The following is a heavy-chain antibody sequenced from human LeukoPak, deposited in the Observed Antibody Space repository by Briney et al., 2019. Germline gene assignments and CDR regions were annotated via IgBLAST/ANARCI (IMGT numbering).Heavy chain of an antibody. D-gene: IGHD3-10*01. J-gene: IGHJ4*02. Sequence: ASVKVSCKASGYTFTSYDINWVRQATGQGLEWMGWMNPNSGNTGYAQKFQGRVTMTRNTSISTAYMELSSLRSEDTAVYYCARGRDFFGDFDYWGQGTLVTVSS. CDR3: ARGRDFFGDFDY. V-gene: IGHV1-8*01. CDR1: GYTFTSYD. CDR2: MNPNSGNT.